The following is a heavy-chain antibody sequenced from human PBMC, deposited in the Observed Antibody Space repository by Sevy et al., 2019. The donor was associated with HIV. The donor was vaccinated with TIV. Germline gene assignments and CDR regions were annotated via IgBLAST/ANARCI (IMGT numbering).Heavy chain of an antibody. Sequence: GESLKISCAASGFTFSSYAMSWVRQAPGKGLEWVSAISGSGGSTYYADSVKGRFTISRDNSKNTLYLQMNSLRAEDTAVCYCAKDVSGWYGGGFDYWGQGTLVTVSS. CDR3: AKDVSGWYGGGFDY. J-gene: IGHJ4*02. D-gene: IGHD6-19*01. V-gene: IGHV3-23*01. CDR1: GFTFSSYA. CDR2: ISGSGGST.